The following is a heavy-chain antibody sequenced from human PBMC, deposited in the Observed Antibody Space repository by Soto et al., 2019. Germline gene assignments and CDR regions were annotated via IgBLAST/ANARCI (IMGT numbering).Heavy chain of an antibody. V-gene: IGHV3-9*01. J-gene: IGHJ3*02. Sequence: PVGSLRLSCAASGFRLDDYGMHWVRQAPGKGLESLAGISYHSGSIGYADSVKGPFTISRDTAENSLYLQINSLRAEDTALYYCVKDIEENQLLYDAFDIWGQGTMVTVSS. CDR3: VKDIEENQLLYDAFDI. CDR1: GFRLDDYG. D-gene: IGHD2-2*01. CDR2: ISYHSGSI.